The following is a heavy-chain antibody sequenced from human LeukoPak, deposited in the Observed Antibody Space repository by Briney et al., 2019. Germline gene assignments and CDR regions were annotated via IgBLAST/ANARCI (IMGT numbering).Heavy chain of an antibody. CDR1: GGSFSGYY. CDR2: INRDGSER. Sequence: ASETLSLTCAVYGGSFSGYYWSWVRQSPGKGLEWVANINRDGSERYYVDSVKGRFTISRDNARNSLYLEMNSLRAGDSGVYYCARDLVGASYYWGQGTQVTV. J-gene: IGHJ4*02. D-gene: IGHD1-26*01. V-gene: IGHV3-7*03. CDR3: ARDLVGASYY.